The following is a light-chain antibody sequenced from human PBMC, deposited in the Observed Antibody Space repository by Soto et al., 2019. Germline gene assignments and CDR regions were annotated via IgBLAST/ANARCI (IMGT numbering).Light chain of an antibody. CDR3: LQDSDYPFT. CDR2: SAS. J-gene: IGKJ5*01. V-gene: IGKV1-6*01. CDR1: QGIRDD. Sequence: AIQMTQSPSSLSASVGDRVTITCRASQGIRDDLAWYQKEPGKAPKLLIHSASTLHSGVPSRFSGSGSGTDFTLTISGLQPEDFTTYYCLQDSDYPFTLGQGTRLETK.